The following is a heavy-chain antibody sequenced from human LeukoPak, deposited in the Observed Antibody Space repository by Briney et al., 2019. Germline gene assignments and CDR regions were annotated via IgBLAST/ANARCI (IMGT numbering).Heavy chain of an antibody. D-gene: IGHD6-13*01. Sequence: GGSLRLSCAASGFTFSSHSMNWVRQAPGKGLEWLSYITSSSRTINYADSVKGRFTISRDNAKNSLFLQMNSLRDEDTAVYFCAGEQQQLVQGAFDMWGQGTLVTVSS. J-gene: IGHJ3*02. CDR2: ITSSSRTI. CDR1: GFTFSSHS. CDR3: AGEQQQLVQGAFDM. V-gene: IGHV3-48*02.